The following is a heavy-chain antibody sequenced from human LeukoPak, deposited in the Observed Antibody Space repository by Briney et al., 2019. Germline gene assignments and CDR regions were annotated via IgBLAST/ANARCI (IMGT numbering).Heavy chain of an antibody. CDR3: ARMRYDFWKDRGVDYGLDV. Sequence: ASVKVSCKASGGTLSSYAISWVRQAPGQGLEWMGGIIPIFGTANYAQKFQGRVTITADESTSTAYMELSSLRSEDTAVYYCARMRYDFWKDRGVDYGLDVWGQGTTVTVSS. CDR1: GGTLSSYA. J-gene: IGHJ6*02. V-gene: IGHV1-69*13. D-gene: IGHD3/OR15-3a*01. CDR2: IIPIFGTA.